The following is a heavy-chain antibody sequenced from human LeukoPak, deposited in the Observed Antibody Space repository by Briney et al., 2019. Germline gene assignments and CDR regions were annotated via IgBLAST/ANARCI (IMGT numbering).Heavy chain of an antibody. CDR1: GYTLAGYY. J-gene: IGHJ6*02. CDR3: ARDFHYYGSGSYVMDV. CDR2: IKPNSGGT. D-gene: IGHD3-10*01. Sequence: ASVKVSCKASGYTLAGYYMHRVRHAPGQGLEWMGWIKPNSGGTNYAKKFKGRVTMTRDTSIRTAYMEMSRMRFDDTGVYYCARDFHYYGSGSYVMDVWGQGTTVTVSS. V-gene: IGHV1-2*02.